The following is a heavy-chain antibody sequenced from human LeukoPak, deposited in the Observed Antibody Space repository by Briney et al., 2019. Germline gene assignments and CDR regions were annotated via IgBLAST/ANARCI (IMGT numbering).Heavy chain of an antibody. V-gene: IGHV3-11*01. Sequence: PGGSLRLSCAASGFTFSDYYMSWLRQAPGKGLEWVSYISSSGSTIYYADSVKGRFTISRDNSKNTLYLQMNSLRAEDTAVYYCASAGRWLYFDYWGQGTLVTVSS. CDR3: ASAGRWLYFDY. CDR1: GFTFSDYY. CDR2: ISSSGSTI. J-gene: IGHJ4*02. D-gene: IGHD5-24*01.